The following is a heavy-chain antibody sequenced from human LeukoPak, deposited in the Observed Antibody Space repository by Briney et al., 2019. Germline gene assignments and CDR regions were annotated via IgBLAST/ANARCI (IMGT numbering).Heavy chain of an antibody. Sequence: SVKVSCKASGGTFSSYAISWVRQAPGQGLEWMGGIIPIFGTANYAQKFQGRVTITADESTSTAYMELSSLRSEDTAVYYCACGVVPAAGAYYFDYWGQGTLVTVSS. CDR1: GGTFSSYA. V-gene: IGHV1-69*13. D-gene: IGHD2-2*01. J-gene: IGHJ4*02. CDR2: IIPIFGTA. CDR3: ACGVVPAAGAYYFDY.